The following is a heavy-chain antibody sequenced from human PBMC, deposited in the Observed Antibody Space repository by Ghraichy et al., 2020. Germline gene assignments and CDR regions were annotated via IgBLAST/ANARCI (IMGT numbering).Heavy chain of an antibody. CDR1: GFTLSNYW. D-gene: IGHD4-23*01. V-gene: IGHV3-7*02. CDR2: IKQDGSDK. Sequence: GESLKISCAASGFTLSNYWMSWIRQAPGKGPEWVANIKQDGSDKYYVDSVKGRFTISRDNAKNSLYLQMDSLRAEDTAVYYCARGGGNFDYWGQGTLVTVSS. CDR3: ARGGGNFDY. J-gene: IGHJ4*02.